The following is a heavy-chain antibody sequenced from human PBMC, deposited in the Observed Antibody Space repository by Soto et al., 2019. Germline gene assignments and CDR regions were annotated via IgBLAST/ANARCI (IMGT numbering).Heavy chain of an antibody. J-gene: IGHJ4*02. V-gene: IGHV3-23*01. CDR2: IHIGGGT. CDR1: GFTFRNYA. D-gene: IGHD3-9*01. Sequence: GGSLRLSCAASGFTFRNYAMAWVRQAPGKGLEWVSEIHIGGGTVYADSMKGRVTISRDNSNNILYLQMTSLRVEDTALYYCAKDRQPDGIWTFDSWGQGTWSPSPQ. CDR3: AKDRQPDGIWTFDS.